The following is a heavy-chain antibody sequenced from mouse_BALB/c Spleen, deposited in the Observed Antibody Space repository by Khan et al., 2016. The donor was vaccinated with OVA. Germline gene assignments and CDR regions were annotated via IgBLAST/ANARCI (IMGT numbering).Heavy chain of an antibody. CDR2: ISTYHGNT. D-gene: IGHD1-1*01. Sequence: QVQLQQSGPELVRPGVSVKISCKGSGYTFTDYSMHWVKQSHAKSLEWIGVISTYHGNTNYNQKFKGKATMTVDKSSSTAYMPLTSLTSEDSAIXFCARSYSGSIYAMDYWGQGTSVTVSS. CDR1: GYTFTDYS. CDR3: ARSYSGSIYAMDY. J-gene: IGHJ4*01. V-gene: IGHV1S137*01.